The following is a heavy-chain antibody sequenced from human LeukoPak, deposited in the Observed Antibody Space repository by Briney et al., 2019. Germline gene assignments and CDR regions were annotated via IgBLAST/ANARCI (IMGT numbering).Heavy chain of an antibody. Sequence: SETLSLTCALYGGSFSGYYGSWMRQPPGKGREWMGEINHRGSTNYNPSPKSRVTIPVDTSKNQFSLTLRPVTAAGPAVYYRARKEGGQLVNTRRWFDPWGQGTLVIVSS. CDR1: GGSFSGYY. CDR2: INHRGST. V-gene: IGHV4-34*01. CDR3: ARKEGGQLVNTRRWFDP. J-gene: IGHJ5*02. D-gene: IGHD6-13*01.